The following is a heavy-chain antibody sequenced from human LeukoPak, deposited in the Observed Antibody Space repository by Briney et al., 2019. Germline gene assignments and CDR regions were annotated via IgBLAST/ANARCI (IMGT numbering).Heavy chain of an antibody. CDR2: TYHSGST. D-gene: IGHD3-3*01. CDR3: ARLGTLTDFWSGYFDY. CDR1: GGSISSSNW. Sequence: PSETLSLTCAVSGGSISSSNWWSWVRQPPGKGLEWIGETYHSGSTNYNPSLKSRVTISVDKSKNQFSLKLSSVTAADTAVYYCARLGTLTDFWSGYFDYWGQGTLVTVSS. J-gene: IGHJ4*02. V-gene: IGHV4-4*02.